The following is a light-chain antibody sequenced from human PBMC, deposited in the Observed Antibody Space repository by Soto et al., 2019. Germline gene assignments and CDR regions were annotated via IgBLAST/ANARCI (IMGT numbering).Light chain of an antibody. V-gene: IGKV3-20*01. J-gene: IGKJ1*01. CDR2: GAS. CDR3: QQYGSSPRQT. CDR1: QSVSSSY. Sequence: EIVLTQSPGTLSLSPGERATISCRASQSVSSSYLAWYQKKPGQAPRLLLYGASSRATGIPDRFSGSGSGTDFTLTISRLETEDFAVYYCQQYGSSPRQTFGQGTKVDIK.